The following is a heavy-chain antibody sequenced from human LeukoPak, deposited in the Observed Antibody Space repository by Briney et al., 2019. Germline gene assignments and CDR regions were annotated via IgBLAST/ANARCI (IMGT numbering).Heavy chain of an antibody. CDR3: ARLRSDYYYSMDV. Sequence: SETLSLTCTVSGGSISSYYWSWIRQPPGKGLEWIGYIYYSGSTNYNPSLKSRVTISVDTSKNQFSLKLSSVTAADTAVYYCARLRSDYYYSMDVWGQGTTVTVSS. CDR2: IYYSGST. CDR1: GGSISSYY. D-gene: IGHD2-15*01. V-gene: IGHV4-59*08. J-gene: IGHJ6*02.